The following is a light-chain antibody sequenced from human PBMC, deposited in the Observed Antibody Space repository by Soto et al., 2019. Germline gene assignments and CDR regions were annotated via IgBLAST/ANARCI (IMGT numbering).Light chain of an antibody. CDR1: QSVSNY. Sequence: EIVLTQSPGTLSLSPGERATLSCRASQSVSNYLSCYQRKPGQAPRLLSYGASSRATGIPDRFSGSGSGTDFTLTISRLEPEDFAVYYCHQYGGSPQTFGQGTKV. CDR2: GAS. CDR3: HQYGGSPQT. V-gene: IGKV3-20*01. J-gene: IGKJ1*01.